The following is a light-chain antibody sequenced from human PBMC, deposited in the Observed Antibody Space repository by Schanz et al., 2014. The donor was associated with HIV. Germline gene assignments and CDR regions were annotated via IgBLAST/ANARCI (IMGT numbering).Light chain of an antibody. CDR1: QSISNN. V-gene: IGKV3D-15*02. Sequence: EIVMTQSPATLYVSPGEGATLSCRASQSISNNLAWYQHKPGQAPRLLIYDASNRATGIPARFSGSGSGTDFTLTISSLEPEDFAVYYCQQYGSSPGTFGQGTKVEIK. CDR3: QQYGSSPGT. CDR2: DAS. J-gene: IGKJ1*01.